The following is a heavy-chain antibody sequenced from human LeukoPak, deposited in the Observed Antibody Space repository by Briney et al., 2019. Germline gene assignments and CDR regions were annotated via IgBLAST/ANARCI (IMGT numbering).Heavy chain of an antibody. J-gene: IGHJ4*02. CDR3: ARDALAGGDWSNMGDY. CDR2: ISRSSSYI. CDR1: GFTFSSYS. D-gene: IGHD3-16*01. Sequence: PGGSLRLSCAASGFTFSSYSMNWVRQAPGKGLEWVSSISRSSSYIYYADSVKGRFTISRDNAKSSLYLQMNSLRAEDTAVYYCARDALAGGDWSNMGDYWGQGTLVTVSS. V-gene: IGHV3-21*01.